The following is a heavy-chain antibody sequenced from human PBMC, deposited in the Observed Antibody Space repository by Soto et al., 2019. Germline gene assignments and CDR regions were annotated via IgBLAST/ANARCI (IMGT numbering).Heavy chain of an antibody. CDR3: ARGPSGDKVHY. J-gene: IGHJ4*02. CDR2: IFDSGTT. V-gene: IGHV4-30-4*01. CDR1: GGSITSDYSC. D-gene: IGHD7-27*01. Sequence: SETLSLTCTVSGGSITSDYSCWSWIRQPPGEGLEWIGHIFDSGTTYTNPSLRSQVAISQDTSKNHFSLTLSSVTAADTAVYYCARGPSGDKVHYWGQGAL.